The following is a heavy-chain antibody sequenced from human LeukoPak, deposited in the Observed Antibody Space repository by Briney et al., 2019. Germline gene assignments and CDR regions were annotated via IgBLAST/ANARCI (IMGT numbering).Heavy chain of an antibody. D-gene: IGHD3-3*01. J-gene: IGHJ5*02. CDR2: INPNSGGT. V-gene: IGHV1-2*02. Sequence: ASVKVSCKASGCTFTGYYMHWVRQAPGQGLEWMGWINPNSGGTNYAQKFQGRVTMTRDTSISTAYMELSRLRSDDTAVYYCARSEWGYDLWTNWFDPWGQGTLVTVSS. CDR3: ARSEWGYDLWTNWFDP. CDR1: GCTFTGYY.